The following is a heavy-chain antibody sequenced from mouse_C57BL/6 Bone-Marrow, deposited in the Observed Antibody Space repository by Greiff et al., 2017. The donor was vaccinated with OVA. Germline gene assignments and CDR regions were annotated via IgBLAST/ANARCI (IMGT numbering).Heavy chain of an antibody. V-gene: IGHV14-4*01. CDR1: GFNFKDYS. Sequence: DVQLQESGAELVRPGASVKLSCTASGFNFKDYSMHWVKQRPEQGLEWIGWIDPENGDTASASKFQGKATITTDTSSNTAYLQLNSLTSEDTAVDYCTTVCDYWFADWGQGTLVTVSA. J-gene: IGHJ3*01. CDR2: IDPENGDT. CDR3: TTVCDYWFAD. D-gene: IGHD2-4*01.